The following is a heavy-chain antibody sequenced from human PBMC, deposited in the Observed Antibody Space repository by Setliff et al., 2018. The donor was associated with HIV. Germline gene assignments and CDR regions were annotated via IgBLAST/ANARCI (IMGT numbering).Heavy chain of an antibody. D-gene: IGHD4-17*01. Sequence: LPETLSLTCTVSGYSISSDYQWGWIRQPPGKGLEWIGSIYHSGTTYYNPSLKSRVTISADTSKNQFSLKLISVTAADTAVFYCARVDYGDYDFDYWGQGTLVTVSS. CDR1: GYSISSDYQ. CDR2: IYHSGTT. V-gene: IGHV4-38-2*02. CDR3: ARVDYGDYDFDY. J-gene: IGHJ4*02.